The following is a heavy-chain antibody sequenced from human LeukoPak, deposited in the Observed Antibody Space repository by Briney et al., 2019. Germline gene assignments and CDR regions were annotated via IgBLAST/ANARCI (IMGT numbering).Heavy chain of an antibody. J-gene: IGHJ3*02. CDR1: GFTFSSYT. V-gene: IGHV3-30-3*01. CDR3: ARRGYSYGQGAFDI. CDR2: ISYDANKQ. D-gene: IGHD5-18*01. Sequence: GGSLRLSCAVSGFTFSSYTMHWVRQAPGKGLEWVALISYDANKQFQSDSVKGRFTISRDNSKNTLYLQMNSLRAEDTAVYYCARRGYSYGQGAFDIWGQGTMVTVSS.